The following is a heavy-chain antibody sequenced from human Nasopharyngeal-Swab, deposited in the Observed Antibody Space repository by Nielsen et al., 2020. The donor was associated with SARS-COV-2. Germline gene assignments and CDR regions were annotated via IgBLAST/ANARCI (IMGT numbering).Heavy chain of an antibody. CDR1: GYSFRSYG. V-gene: IGHV1-18*01. CDR3: ARPRHGSGSYFDY. D-gene: IGHD3-10*01. CDR2: ISPYHGNT. Sequence: ASVKVSCKASGYSFRSYGLSWVRQAPGQGLEWMGWISPYHGNTNYAHKLQGRVTMTTDTSTSTAYMELRSLRSDDTAVYYCARPRHGSGSYFDYWGQGTLVTVSS. J-gene: IGHJ4*02.